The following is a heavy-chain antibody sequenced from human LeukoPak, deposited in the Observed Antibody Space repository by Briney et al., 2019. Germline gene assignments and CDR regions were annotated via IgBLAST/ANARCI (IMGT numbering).Heavy chain of an antibody. Sequence: SETLSLTCAVSGGSISSSNWWSWVRQPPGKGLEWIGEINHSGSTNYNPSLKSRVTISVDTSKNQFSLKLSSVTAADTAVYYCATPGGSSGWYHFDYWGQGTLVTVSS. J-gene: IGHJ4*02. D-gene: IGHD6-19*01. CDR1: GGSISSSNW. V-gene: IGHV4-4*02. CDR3: ATPGGSSGWYHFDY. CDR2: INHSGST.